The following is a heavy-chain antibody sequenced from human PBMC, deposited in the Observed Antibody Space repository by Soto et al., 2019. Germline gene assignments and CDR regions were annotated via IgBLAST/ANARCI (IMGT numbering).Heavy chain of an antibody. V-gene: IGHV3-11*06. D-gene: IGHD4-17*01. CDR3: ARDLEPGHGDSGGDGMDV. Sequence: QVQLVESGGGLVKPGGSLRISCAASGFTFSDYYMGWIRQAPGKGLEWVSYVSSSSSYTNYAESVKGRFTISRDKAKNSLYLQMNSLRADDTAVYYCARDLEPGHGDSGGDGMDVWGQGTTVTVSS. CDR1: GFTFSDYY. J-gene: IGHJ6*02. CDR2: VSSSSSYT.